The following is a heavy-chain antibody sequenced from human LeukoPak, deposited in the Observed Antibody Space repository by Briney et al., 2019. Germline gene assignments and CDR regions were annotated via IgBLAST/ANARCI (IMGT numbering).Heavy chain of an antibody. D-gene: IGHD1-26*01. CDR1: GGSISSYY. J-gene: IGHJ5*02. CDR2: IYYSGST. V-gene: IGHV4-59*12. CDR3: ARGHIVGVRDWFDP. Sequence: SETLSLTCTVSGGSISSYYWSWIRQPPGKGLEWIGYIYYSGSTNYNPSLKSRVTISVDTSKNQFSLKLSSVTAADTAVYYCARGHIVGVRDWFDPWGPGTLVTVSS.